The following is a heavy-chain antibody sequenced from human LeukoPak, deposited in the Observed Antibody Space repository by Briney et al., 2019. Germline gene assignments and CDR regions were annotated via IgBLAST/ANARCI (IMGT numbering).Heavy chain of an antibody. Sequence: GGSLRLSCAASGFTFSSCAMSWVRQAPGKGLEWVSAISGSGGSTYYADSVKGRFTISRDNSKNTLYLQMNSLRAEDTAVYYCAKDRQQWLVGDYFDYWGQGTLVTVSS. CDR2: ISGSGGST. D-gene: IGHD6-19*01. J-gene: IGHJ4*02. V-gene: IGHV3-23*01. CDR3: AKDRQQWLVGDYFDY. CDR1: GFTFSSCA.